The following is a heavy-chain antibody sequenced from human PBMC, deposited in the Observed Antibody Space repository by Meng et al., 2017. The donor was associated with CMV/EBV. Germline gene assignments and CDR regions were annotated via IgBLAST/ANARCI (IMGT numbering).Heavy chain of an antibody. CDR3: ASGSPNNGWYQIDY. J-gene: IGHJ4*02. CDR1: GGSTGRYY. CDR2: YYYRGST. V-gene: IGHV4-59*01. D-gene: IGHD6-19*01. Sequence: SETLSLTGTVSGGSTGRYYWTWIRQPPAKGLEWIGYYYYRGSTNYNPSLKSRVTISVDTSKNQFSLRLGSVTAADTAVYYCASGSPNNGWYQIDYWGQGTLVTVSS.